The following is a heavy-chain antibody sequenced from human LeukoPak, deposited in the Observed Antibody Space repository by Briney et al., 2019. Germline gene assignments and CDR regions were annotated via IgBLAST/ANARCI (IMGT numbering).Heavy chain of an antibody. V-gene: IGHV1-69*13. CDR3: AREAAGMISFDY. D-gene: IGHD3-10*01. CDR1: GGTFSSYA. Sequence: SVKVSCKASGGTFSSYAISWVRQAPGQGLEWMGGIIPIFGTANYTQKFQGRVTITADESTSTAYMELSSLRSEDTAVYYCAREAAGMISFDYWGQGTLVIVSS. CDR2: IIPIFGTA. J-gene: IGHJ4*02.